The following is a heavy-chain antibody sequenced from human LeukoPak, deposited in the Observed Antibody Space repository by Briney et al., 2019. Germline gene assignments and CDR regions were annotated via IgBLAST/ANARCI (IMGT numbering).Heavy chain of an antibody. CDR3: ARDRWIVAPTKFDY. D-gene: IGHD1-26*01. V-gene: IGHV3-21*01. J-gene: IGHJ4*02. CDR1: GFTFISYS. CDR2: ISSSSSYI. Sequence: PGGSLRLSCAASGFTFISYSMNWVRQAPGKGLEWVSSISSSSSYIYYADSVKGRFTISRDNAKNSLYLQMNSLRAEDTAVYYCARDRWIVAPTKFDYWGQGSLVTVSS.